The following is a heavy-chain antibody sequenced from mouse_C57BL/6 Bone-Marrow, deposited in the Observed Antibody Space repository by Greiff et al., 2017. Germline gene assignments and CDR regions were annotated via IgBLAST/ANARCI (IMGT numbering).Heavy chain of an antibody. CDR1: GYTFTSYW. D-gene: IGHD2-4*01. CDR2: IDPSDSYT. Sequence: QVQLQQPGAELVKPGASVKLSCKASGYTFTSYWMQWVKQRPGQGLEWIGEIDPSDSYTNYNQKFKGKATLTVDTSSSTAYMQLSSLTSEDSAVYYCARTDDYEGGYWGQGTTLTVSS. CDR3: ARTDDYEGGY. V-gene: IGHV1-50*01. J-gene: IGHJ2*01.